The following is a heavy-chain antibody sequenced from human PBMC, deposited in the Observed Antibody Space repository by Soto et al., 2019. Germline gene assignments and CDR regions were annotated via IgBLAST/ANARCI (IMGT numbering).Heavy chain of an antibody. CDR1: GFTFSNTW. D-gene: IGHD4-17*01. J-gene: IGHJ4*02. CDR2: LNPDGSST. V-gene: IGHV3-74*01. CDR3: AKDYYGGIDY. Sequence: GGSLRLSCAASGFTFSNTWMHWVRQAPGKGLVWVSRLNPDGSSTSYADSVKGRFTISRDNSNNTLYLQMNSLRAEDTAVYYCAKDYYGGIDYWAQGTLVTVSS.